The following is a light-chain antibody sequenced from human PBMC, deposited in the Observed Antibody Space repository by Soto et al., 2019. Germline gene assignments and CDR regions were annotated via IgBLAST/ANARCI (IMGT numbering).Light chain of an antibody. V-gene: IGKV1-39*01. Sequence: DIQMTQSASSLSASVGDRVTITCRASQDIRNYLNWYHQEPGKAPNLLIYTASSLQSGVPSRFSGSGSGTDFTLTITSLQPEDLGAFYCQQSFSTPLTFGGGTKV. CDR1: QDIRNY. CDR3: QQSFSTPLT. CDR2: TAS. J-gene: IGKJ4*01.